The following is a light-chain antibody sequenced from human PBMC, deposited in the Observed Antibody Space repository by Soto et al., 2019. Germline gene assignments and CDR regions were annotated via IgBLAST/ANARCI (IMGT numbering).Light chain of an antibody. Sequence: IQMTQSPSSLSASVGDRVTIPCRASQGISSYLAWYQQKPGKAPNLLIYAASTLQSGVPSRFSGSGSGTDFTLTISSLQPEDFAIYYCQQSYSNPPTFGQGTKVDIK. CDR2: AAS. CDR3: QQSYSNPPT. J-gene: IGKJ1*01. V-gene: IGKV1-39*01. CDR1: QGISSY.